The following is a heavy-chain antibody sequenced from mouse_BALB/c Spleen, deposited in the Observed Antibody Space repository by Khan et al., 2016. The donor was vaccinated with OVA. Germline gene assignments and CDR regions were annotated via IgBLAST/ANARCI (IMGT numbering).Heavy chain of an antibody. V-gene: IGHV9-3*02. CDR3: ARGNYLGGNAWFAY. Sequence: QIQLVQSGPELKKPGETVKISCKASGYTFTNYGINWVKQAPGKGLKWMGWINTNTGEPTYAEEFKGRFAFSLETSASTAYLQLNNLKYEDPATCFCARGNYLGGNAWFAYWGQGTLVTVSA. D-gene: IGHD1-1*02. CDR2: INTNTGEP. J-gene: IGHJ3*01. CDR1: GYTFTNYG.